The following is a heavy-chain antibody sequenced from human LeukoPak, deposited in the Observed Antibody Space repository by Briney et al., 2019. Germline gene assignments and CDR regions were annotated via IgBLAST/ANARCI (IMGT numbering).Heavy chain of an antibody. D-gene: IGHD5/OR15-5a*01. CDR3: ARDLYVFDY. Sequence: PGGSLRLSCAASGFTFSSYAMHWVRQAPGKGLEWVAVISYDGSNKYYADSVKGRFTISRDNSKNTLYLQMNSLRAEDTAVYYCARDLYVFDYWGQGTLVTVSS. V-gene: IGHV3-30-3*01. CDR1: GFTFSSYA. CDR2: ISYDGSNK. J-gene: IGHJ4*02.